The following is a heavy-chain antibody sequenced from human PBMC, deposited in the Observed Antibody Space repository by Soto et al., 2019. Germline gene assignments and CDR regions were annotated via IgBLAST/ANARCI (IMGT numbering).Heavy chain of an antibody. D-gene: IGHD3-10*01. CDR1: GASMSSGVYS. CDR3: ARDRGTGSFYPT. V-gene: IGHV4-30-2*01. CDR2: MYDTGST. Sequence: QLQLQESGSGLVKPSQTLSLTCAVSGASMSSGVYSWSWIRQPPGKGLEWIGYMYDTGSTYYNPSLKPRVTISADMSKNHLCLKLTSVTAADTAVYYCARDRGTGSFYPTWGQGILVTVSS. J-gene: IGHJ5*02.